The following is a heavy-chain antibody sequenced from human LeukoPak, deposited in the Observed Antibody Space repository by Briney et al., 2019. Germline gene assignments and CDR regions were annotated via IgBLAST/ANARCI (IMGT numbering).Heavy chain of an antibody. Sequence: PETLSLTCTVSGGSISSYYWSWIRQPPGKGLEWIGSIYYSGSTYYNPSLKSRVTISIDTSKSQFSLNLSSVTAADTAVYFCARDPDYYDPGYWGQGTLVTVSS. J-gene: IGHJ4*02. D-gene: IGHD3-22*01. CDR1: GGSISSYY. CDR3: ARDPDYYDPGY. CDR2: IYYSGST. V-gene: IGHV4-39*07.